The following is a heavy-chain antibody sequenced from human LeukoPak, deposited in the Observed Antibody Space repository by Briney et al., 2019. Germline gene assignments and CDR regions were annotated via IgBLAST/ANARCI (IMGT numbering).Heavy chain of an antibody. CDR1: GGSISSYY. Sequence: SETLSLTCTVSGGSISSYYWSWIRRPPGKGLEWIGYIYYSGSTNYNPSLKSRVTISVDTSKNQFSLKLSSVTAADTAVYYCARDAAWFDPWGQGTLVTVSS. J-gene: IGHJ5*02. CDR2: IYYSGST. CDR3: ARDAAWFDP. V-gene: IGHV4-59*12. D-gene: IGHD2-15*01.